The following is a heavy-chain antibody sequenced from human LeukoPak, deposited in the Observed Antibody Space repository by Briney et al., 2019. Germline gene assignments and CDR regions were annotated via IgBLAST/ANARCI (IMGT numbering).Heavy chain of an antibody. Sequence: PGGSLRLSCAASGFTFSSYSMNWVRQAPGKGLEWVSYISSSSSTIYYADSVKGRFTISRDNAKNSLYLQTNSLRAEDMAVYYCARELLRGIDYWGQGTLVTVSS. CDR1: GFTFSSYS. V-gene: IGHV3-48*01. D-gene: IGHD3-10*01. J-gene: IGHJ4*02. CDR3: ARELLRGIDY. CDR2: ISSSSSTI.